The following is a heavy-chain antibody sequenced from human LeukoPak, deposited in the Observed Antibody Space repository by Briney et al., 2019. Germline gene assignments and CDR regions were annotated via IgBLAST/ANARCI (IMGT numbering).Heavy chain of an antibody. Sequence: SETLSLTCTVSGGSISSYYWSWIRQPPGKGLEWIGYIYYSGSTNYNPSLKSRVTISVDTSKNQFSLKLSSVTAADTAVYYCARGRYYYDSSGGYFDYWGQGTLVTASS. CDR1: GGSISSYY. CDR3: ARGRYYYDSSGGYFDY. J-gene: IGHJ4*02. CDR2: IYYSGST. V-gene: IGHV4-59*01. D-gene: IGHD3-22*01.